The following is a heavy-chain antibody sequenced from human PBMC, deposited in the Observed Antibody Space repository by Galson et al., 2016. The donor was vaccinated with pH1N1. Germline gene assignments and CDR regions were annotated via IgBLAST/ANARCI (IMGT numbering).Heavy chain of an antibody. D-gene: IGHD3-3*01. J-gene: IGHJ4*02. CDR1: GYPFARHY. Sequence: SVKVSCKASGYPFARHYIHWVRQAPGQGPEWMGIINPGGGGSNSAQKFQERVSLHRDTTTNTVYMDLSSLTSADTAVYYCARDRDSSGYRSGGYDSWGQGTLVTVSS. CDR2: INPGGGGS. CDR3: ARDRDSSGYRSGGYDS. V-gene: IGHV1-46*01.